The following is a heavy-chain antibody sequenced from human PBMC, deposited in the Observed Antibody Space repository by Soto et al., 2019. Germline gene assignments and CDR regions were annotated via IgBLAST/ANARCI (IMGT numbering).Heavy chain of an antibody. CDR1: GCTFSIYA. V-gene: IGHV1-3*01. D-gene: IGHD3-10*01. CDR2: INAGNVNT. J-gene: IGHJ6*02. CDR3: ARHVLGEVRRYYGMDV. Sequence: ASVKVCCKASGCTFSIYAISWVRQAPGQRLEWMGWINAGNVNTKYSQKFQGRVTMSRDNSTSTVYMEVSSLRTEDTVVYYCARHVLGEVRRYYGMDVWRQGTTVTVSS.